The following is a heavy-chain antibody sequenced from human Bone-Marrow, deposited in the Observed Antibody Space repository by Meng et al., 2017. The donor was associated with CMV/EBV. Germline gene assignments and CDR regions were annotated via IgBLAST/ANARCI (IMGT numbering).Heavy chain of an antibody. Sequence: ETLSLTCTVSGGSISSYYWSWIRQPPGKGLEWIGYIYYSGSTNYNPSLKSRVTISVDTSKNQFSLKLSSVTAADTAVYYCARVSWSGYPIDYWGQGTLVTVSS. CDR2: IYYSGST. V-gene: IGHV4-59*01. J-gene: IGHJ4*02. CDR1: GGSISSYY. CDR3: ARVSWSGYPIDY. D-gene: IGHD3-3*01.